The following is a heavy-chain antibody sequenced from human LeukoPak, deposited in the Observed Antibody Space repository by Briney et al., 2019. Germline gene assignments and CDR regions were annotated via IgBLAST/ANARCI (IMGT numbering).Heavy chain of an antibody. Sequence: SETLSLTCTVSGGSISSSSYYWGWIRQPPGKGLEWIGSIYHSGSTYYNPSLKSRVTISVDTSKNQFSLKLSSVTAADTAVYYCARYLPQVVGDAFDIWGQGTMVTVSS. CDR2: IYHSGST. CDR3: ARYLPQVVGDAFDI. D-gene: IGHD3-22*01. CDR1: GGSISSSSYY. V-gene: IGHV4-39*07. J-gene: IGHJ3*02.